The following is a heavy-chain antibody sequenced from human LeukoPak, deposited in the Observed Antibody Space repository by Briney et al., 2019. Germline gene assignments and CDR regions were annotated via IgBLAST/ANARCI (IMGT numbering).Heavy chain of an antibody. CDR1: GFTFSSYG. D-gene: IGHD2-2*01. Sequence: PGRSLRLSCAASGFTFSSYGMHWVRQAPGKGLEWVAVISYDGSNKYYADSVKGRFTISRDNSKNTLYLQVNSLRAEDTAVYYCAKPQAGIVVVPAAIEAVDWGQGTLVTVSS. CDR2: ISYDGSNK. J-gene: IGHJ4*02. V-gene: IGHV3-30*18. CDR3: AKPQAGIVVVPAAIEAVD.